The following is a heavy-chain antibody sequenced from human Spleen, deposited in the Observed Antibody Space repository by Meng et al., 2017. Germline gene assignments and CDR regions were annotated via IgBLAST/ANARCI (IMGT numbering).Heavy chain of an antibody. CDR2: ISWDGGST. Sequence: GGSLRLSCAASGFTFGDYTMQWVRQPPGKGLEWVSLISWDGGSTYYADSVKGRFTISRDNRKSSLYLQMNSLRTEDTALYYCANEAYWGQGTLVTVSS. V-gene: IGHV3-43*01. J-gene: IGHJ4*02. CDR3: ANEAY. CDR1: GFTFGDYT.